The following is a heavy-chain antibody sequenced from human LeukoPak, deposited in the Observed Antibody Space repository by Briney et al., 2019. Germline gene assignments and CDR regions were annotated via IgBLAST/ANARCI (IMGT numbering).Heavy chain of an antibody. V-gene: IGHV4-59*08. J-gene: IGHJ4*02. CDR2: VYYTGST. CDR3: ARHFAYSSSSYFDY. D-gene: IGHD6-6*01. CDR1: GGSVSNYY. Sequence: KASETLSLTCSVSGGSVSNYYWSWIRQPPGKGLEWIGCVYYTGSTNYNPSLKSRVTMFEDKSKNQFSLRLYSVTVADTAVYYCARHFAYSSSSYFDYWGQGTLVTVSS.